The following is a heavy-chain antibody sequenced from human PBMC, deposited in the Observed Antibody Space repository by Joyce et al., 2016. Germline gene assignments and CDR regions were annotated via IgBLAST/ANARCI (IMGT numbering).Heavy chain of an antibody. Sequence: QLQLQESGPGLVKPSETLSLTCTVSGGSNNSSHYSWVGIRQPPEQGLESIGSGVYSGSTLYNPSLKSRLIISVVTSKNHFSLRLSSVTAADTAVYYCAQGTGHKFLDGMDVWGQGTTVTVSS. V-gene: IGHV4-39*02. D-gene: IGHD2-8*02. CDR3: AQGTGHKFLDGMDV. CDR1: GGSNNSSHYS. J-gene: IGHJ6*02. CDR2: GVYSGST.